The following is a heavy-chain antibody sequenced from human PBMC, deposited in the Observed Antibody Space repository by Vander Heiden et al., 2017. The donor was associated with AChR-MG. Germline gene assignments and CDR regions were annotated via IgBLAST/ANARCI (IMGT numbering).Heavy chain of an antibody. Sequence: QVQLVQSGAEVKKPGASVKVSCKASGYTFTSYDINWVRQATGQGLEWMGWMNPNSGNTGYAQKFQGRVTMTRNTSISTAYMELSSLRSEDTAVYYCARGRLRYFARTPYYFDYWGQGTLVTVSS. CDR1: GYTFTSYD. J-gene: IGHJ4*02. CDR3: ARGRLRYFARTPYYFDY. CDR2: MNPNSGNT. D-gene: IGHD3-9*01. V-gene: IGHV1-8*01.